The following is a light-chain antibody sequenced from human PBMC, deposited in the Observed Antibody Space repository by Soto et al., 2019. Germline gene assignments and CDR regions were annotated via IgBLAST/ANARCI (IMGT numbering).Light chain of an antibody. J-gene: IGLJ1*01. CDR1: NSDIASNT. Sequence: QSVLTQPPSASETPGQTVSISGSVSNSDIASNTVNWYQHLTETATKRLNYYNNQRPSGVPDRFSGSKSGTSASLAISGLQSEDESDYYCAAWDDTLKRYVFGTGTKVIV. CDR2: YNN. V-gene: IGLV1-44*01. CDR3: AAWDDTLKRYV.